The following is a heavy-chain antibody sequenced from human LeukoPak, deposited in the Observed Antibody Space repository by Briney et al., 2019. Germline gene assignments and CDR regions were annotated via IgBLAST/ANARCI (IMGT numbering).Heavy chain of an antibody. Sequence: GGSLRLSCAASGFIFSSYTMSWVRQAPGKGLEWVSGISNSGSSTYYADSVKGRFTISRDNSKNTVYLQMNSLRAEDTAVYYCARGQYDSSGYYLDWGLDYFDYWGQGTLVTVSS. CDR1: GFIFSSYT. J-gene: IGHJ4*02. D-gene: IGHD3-22*01. CDR3: ARGQYDSSGYYLDWGLDYFDY. CDR2: ISNSGSST. V-gene: IGHV3-23*01.